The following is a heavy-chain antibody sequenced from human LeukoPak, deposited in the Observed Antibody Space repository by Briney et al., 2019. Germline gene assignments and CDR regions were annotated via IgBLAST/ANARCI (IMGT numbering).Heavy chain of an antibody. Sequence: SQTLSLTCTVSGGSISSSSYYRSWIRQPAGKGLEWIGRIYTSGSTNYNPSLKSRVTISVDTSKNQFSLQLSSVTAADTAVYYCARSLSSGYYYFDYWGQGTLVTVSS. D-gene: IGHD3-22*01. J-gene: IGHJ4*02. CDR2: IYTSGST. V-gene: IGHV4-61*02. CDR3: ARSLSSGYYYFDY. CDR1: GGSISSSSYY.